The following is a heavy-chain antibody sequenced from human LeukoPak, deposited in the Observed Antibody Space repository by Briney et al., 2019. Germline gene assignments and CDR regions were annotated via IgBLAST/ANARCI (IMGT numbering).Heavy chain of an antibody. Sequence: GASVKVSCKASGYTFTSYYMHWVRQAPGQGLEWMGIIYPSGGSTSYAQKFQGRVTMTRDTSTSTVYMELSSLRSDDTAVYYCARADYDILTGYPGGTWFDPWGQGTLVTVSS. D-gene: IGHD3-9*01. CDR2: IYPSGGST. CDR3: ARADYDILTGYPGGTWFDP. V-gene: IGHV1-46*01. J-gene: IGHJ5*02. CDR1: GYTFTSYY.